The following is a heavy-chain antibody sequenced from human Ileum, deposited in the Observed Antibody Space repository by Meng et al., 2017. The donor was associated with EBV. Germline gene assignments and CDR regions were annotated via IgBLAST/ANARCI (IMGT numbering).Heavy chain of an antibody. V-gene: IGHV3-23*01. J-gene: IGHJ4*02. D-gene: IGHD3-22*01. CDR1: GFTFNNYA. CDR2: ISGSGDST. Sequence: EVQLLESXXCLVQXGGSMRLAXAASGFTFNNYAMSWVRQAPGKGLEWVSAISGSGDSTSYADSVKGRFSISRDNSKNTLYLRMYSLRAEDTAVYYCAKHYDNSGNFDLFDYWGQGTMVTVSS. CDR3: AKHYDNSGNFDLFDY.